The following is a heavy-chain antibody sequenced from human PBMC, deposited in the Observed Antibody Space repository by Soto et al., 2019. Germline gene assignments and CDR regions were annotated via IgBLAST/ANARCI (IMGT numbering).Heavy chain of an antibody. D-gene: IGHD2-2*01. V-gene: IGHV4-39*01. J-gene: IGHJ6*02. CDR3: ARQSCSSTSCPVLAHPFYYYYGMDV. Sequence: QLQLQESGPGLVKPSETLSLTCTVSGGSISSSSYYWGWIRQPPGKGLEWIGSIYYSGSTYYNPSLKSRVTISVDTSKNQFSLKLSSVTAADTAVYYCARQSCSSTSCPVLAHPFYYYYGMDVWGQGTTVTVSS. CDR2: IYYSGST. CDR1: GGSISSSSYY.